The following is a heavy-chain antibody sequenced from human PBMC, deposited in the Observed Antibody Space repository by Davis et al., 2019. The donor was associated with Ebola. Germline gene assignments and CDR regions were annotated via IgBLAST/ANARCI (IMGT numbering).Heavy chain of an antibody. J-gene: IGHJ4*02. CDR1: GGSLRGHY. CDR2: INHSGTT. V-gene: IGHV4-34*01. CDR3: ARVRGYSYIDY. Sequence: SETLSLTCAVYGGSLRGHYWSWFRQPPGKGLEWIGEINHSGTTNYDPSLKSRVTISVDTSKNQFSLKLSSVTAADTAVYYCARVRGYSYIDYWGQGTLVTVSS. D-gene: IGHD5-18*01.